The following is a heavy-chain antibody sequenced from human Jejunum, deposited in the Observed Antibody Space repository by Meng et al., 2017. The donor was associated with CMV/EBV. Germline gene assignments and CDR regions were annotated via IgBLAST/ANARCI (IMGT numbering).Heavy chain of an antibody. CDR3: AKDHGNSFDY. Sequence: CAASGFTFSSYGMHWVRQAPGKGLEWVSFIRYDGTNKYHADSVKGRFTISRDNSKNTLYLQMNSLRAEDTAVYYCAKDHGNSFDYWGQGTLVTVSS. CDR2: IRYDGTNK. J-gene: IGHJ4*02. V-gene: IGHV3-30*02. D-gene: IGHD1-1*01. CDR1: GFTFSSYG.